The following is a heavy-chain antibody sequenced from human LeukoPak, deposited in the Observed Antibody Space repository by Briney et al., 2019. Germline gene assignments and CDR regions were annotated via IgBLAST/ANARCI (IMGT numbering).Heavy chain of an antibody. CDR2: ISSGGTFM. Sequence: GGSLRLSCAASGFTFSSYSINWVRQAPGKGLEWVSSISSGGTFMYYADSVKGRFTISRDNAKKSAFLQMNSLRAEDSAVYYCAREPTGDYWGQGMLVTVSS. CDR3: AREPTGDY. D-gene: IGHD1-14*01. J-gene: IGHJ4*02. CDR1: GFTFSSYS. V-gene: IGHV3-21*01.